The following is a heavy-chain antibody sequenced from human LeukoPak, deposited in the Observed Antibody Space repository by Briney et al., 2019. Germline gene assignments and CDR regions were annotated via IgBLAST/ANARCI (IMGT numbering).Heavy chain of an antibody. CDR3: ARGGVRGVIAEY. Sequence: GGSLRLSCAASGFTFSNYWMHWVRQAPGKGLVWVSRINSDGSGTSYADSVKGRFTMSRDNARNTLYLQMNSLGAEDTAVYYCARGGVRGVIAEYWGQGTLVTVSS. J-gene: IGHJ4*02. D-gene: IGHD3-10*01. V-gene: IGHV3-74*01. CDR1: GFTFSNYW. CDR2: INSDGSGT.